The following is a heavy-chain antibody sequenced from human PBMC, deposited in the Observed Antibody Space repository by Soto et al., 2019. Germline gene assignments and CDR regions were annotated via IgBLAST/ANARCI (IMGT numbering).Heavy chain of an antibody. Sequence: EVQLVESGGGLIQPGGSLRLSCAVSGFTVSNNYMSWVRQAPGKGLEGVSVIYSGGYTAYGDSVKGRFTISRDNSKNTINLKMNSRRAAGPAVYYWGTHAGGGGYWGQGTLVTVSS. CDR2: IYSGGYT. V-gene: IGHV3-53*01. CDR1: GFTVSNNY. J-gene: IGHJ4*02. CDR3: GTHAGGGGY. D-gene: IGHD3-10*01.